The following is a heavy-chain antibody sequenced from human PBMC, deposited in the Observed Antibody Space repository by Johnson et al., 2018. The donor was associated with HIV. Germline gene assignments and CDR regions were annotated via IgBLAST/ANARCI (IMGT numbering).Heavy chain of an antibody. CDR2: ISYEGSNK. V-gene: IGHV3-30*04. Sequence: QMQLVESGGGVVQPGRSLRLSCVASGFTFRSYAMHWVRQAPGKGLEWVAVISYEGSNKYYADSVKGRFTISRDNSKNTLYLQMNSLRPEDTAVYYCARDEWSRSSGDAFDIWGQGTMVTVSS. CDR3: ARDEWSRSSGDAFDI. J-gene: IGHJ3*02. D-gene: IGHD6-6*01. CDR1: GFTFRSYA.